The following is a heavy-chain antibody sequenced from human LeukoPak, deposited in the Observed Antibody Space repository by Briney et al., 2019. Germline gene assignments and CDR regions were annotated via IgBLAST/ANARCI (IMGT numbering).Heavy chain of an antibody. D-gene: IGHD6-6*01. Sequence: PGGSLRLSCAASGFTFRTYGMHWVRQAPGKGLEWVAVIWSDGSNKEYVDSVKGRFTISRDNSRNTLSLQMNSLRGEDTAVYFCARSSSGTHGMDVWGQGTTVTVSS. J-gene: IGHJ6*02. CDR2: IWSDGSNK. CDR3: ARSSSGTHGMDV. V-gene: IGHV3-33*01. CDR1: GFTFRTYG.